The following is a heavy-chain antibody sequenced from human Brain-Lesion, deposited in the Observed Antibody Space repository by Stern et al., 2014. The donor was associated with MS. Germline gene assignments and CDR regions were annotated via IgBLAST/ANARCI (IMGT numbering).Heavy chain of an antibody. CDR2: ISGSGGST. J-gene: IGHJ3*02. Sequence: EMQLVESGGGFVQPGGSLRLSCAASGFRVSSYAMSWVRQTPGKGLEWVSGISGSGGSTYYADSVKGRFTISRDKSKNTLFLQMNSLRAEDTAVYYCAKGVWGSYLNAFDMWGQGTMVTVSS. CDR1: GFRVSSYA. CDR3: AKGVWGSYLNAFDM. V-gene: IGHV3-23*04. D-gene: IGHD3-16*02.